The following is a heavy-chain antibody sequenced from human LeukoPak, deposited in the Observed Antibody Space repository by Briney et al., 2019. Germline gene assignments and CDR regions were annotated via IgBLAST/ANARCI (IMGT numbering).Heavy chain of an antibody. Sequence: ASVKVSCKASGYTFTGYYMHWVRQAPGQGLEWMGWINPNSGGTNYAQKFQGRVTMTRDTSISTAYMELRSLRSDDTAVYYCARETTGGAFDIWGQGTMVTVSS. D-gene: IGHD7-27*01. CDR3: ARETTGGAFDI. CDR1: GYTFTGYY. V-gene: IGHV1-2*02. CDR2: INPNSGGT. J-gene: IGHJ3*02.